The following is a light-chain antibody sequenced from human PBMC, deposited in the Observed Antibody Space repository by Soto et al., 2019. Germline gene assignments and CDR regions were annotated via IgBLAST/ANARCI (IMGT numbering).Light chain of an antibody. Sequence: EIVLTQSPGTLSLSPGERATLSCRASQSVSSSYLAWYQQKPGQAPRLLIDGASSRATGIPDRFSGSGSGTDFNLTISRLEAEAFAVYYCQQYGSSPPLTFGGGTKVEIK. CDR2: GAS. CDR3: QQYGSSPPLT. V-gene: IGKV3-20*01. J-gene: IGKJ4*01. CDR1: QSVSSSY.